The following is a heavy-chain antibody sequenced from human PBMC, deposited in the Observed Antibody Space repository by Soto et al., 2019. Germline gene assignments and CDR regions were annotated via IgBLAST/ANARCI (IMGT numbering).Heavy chain of an antibody. J-gene: IGHJ4*02. CDR1: EYSFAVYW. CDR3: ARQIYDSDTGPNFQYYFDS. CDR2: IDPSDSQT. V-gene: IGHV5-10-1*01. D-gene: IGHD3-22*01. Sequence: PGEPMKICCKGAEYSFAVYWSTWVRQKPGKGLEWMGRIDPSDSQTYYSPSFRGHVTISVTKSITTVFLQWSSLRASDTAMYYCARQIYDSDTGPNFQYYFDSWGQGTPVTVSS.